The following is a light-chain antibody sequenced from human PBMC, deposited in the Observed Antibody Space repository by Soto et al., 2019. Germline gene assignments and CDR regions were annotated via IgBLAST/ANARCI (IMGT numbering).Light chain of an antibody. J-gene: IGLJ2*01. CDR2: GNS. Sequence: QSVLTQSPSVSGAPGQRVTISCTGSSSNIGAGYDVHWYQQPPGTAPKLLIYGNSDRASGVPDRFSGSKSGTSASLAITGLQAEDEADYYCCSYAGSYTLGVFGGGTKLTVL. CDR1: SSNIGAGYD. V-gene: IGLV1-40*01. CDR3: CSYAGSYTLGV.